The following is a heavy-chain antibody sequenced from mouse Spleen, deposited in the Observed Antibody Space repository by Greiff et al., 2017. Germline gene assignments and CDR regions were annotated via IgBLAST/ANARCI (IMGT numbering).Heavy chain of an antibody. V-gene: IGHV1S81*02. J-gene: IGHJ2*01. CDR1: GYPFNSFY. CDR3: TLMIFDY. Sequence: QVQLQQSGAELVKSGASVKFSCKASGYPFNSFYIYWVKQRPGQGLEWIGEIHPTNGVNNVNEKFRTRATLTVDKSSTTAYMQLSGLTSEDSAVYFCTLMIFDYWGQGTTLTVSS. CDR2: IHPTNGVN. D-gene: IGHD2-4*01.